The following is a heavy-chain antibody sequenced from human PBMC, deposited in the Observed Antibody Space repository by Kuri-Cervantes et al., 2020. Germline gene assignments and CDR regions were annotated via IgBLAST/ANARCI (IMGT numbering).Heavy chain of an antibody. Sequence: GGSLRLSCAASGFTFDDYAMHWVRQAPGKGLEWVSGISWNSGSIGYADSVKGRFTISRDNAKNSLYLQMNSLRDEDTAVYYCARDRRGYDSEYFQHWGQGTLVTVSS. V-gene: IGHV3-9*01. D-gene: IGHD5-12*01. CDR3: ARDRRGYDSEYFQH. CDR2: ISWNSGSI. CDR1: GFTFDDYA. J-gene: IGHJ1*01.